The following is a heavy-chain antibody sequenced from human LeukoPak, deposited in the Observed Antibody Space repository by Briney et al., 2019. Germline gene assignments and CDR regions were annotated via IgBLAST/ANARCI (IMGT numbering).Heavy chain of an antibody. CDR3: ARDTMVRGENAFDI. J-gene: IGHJ3*02. CDR2: INPNSGGT. V-gene: IGHV1-2*02. D-gene: IGHD3-10*01. CDR1: GYTFTSYY. Sequence: GASVKVSCKASGYTFTSYYMHWVRQAPGQGLEWMGWINPNSGGTNYAQKFQGRVTMTRDTSISTAYMELSRLRSDDTAVYYCARDTMVRGENAFDIWGQGTMVTVSS.